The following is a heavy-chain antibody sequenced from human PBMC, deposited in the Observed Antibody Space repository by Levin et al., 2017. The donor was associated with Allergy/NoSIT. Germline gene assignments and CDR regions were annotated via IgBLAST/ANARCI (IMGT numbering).Heavy chain of an antibody. CDR1: GFTFSSYA. CDR3: AKIGRALITGPIDY. D-gene: IGHD1-20*01. CDR2: ISGSGGST. V-gene: IGHV3-23*01. Sequence: PAGGSLRLSCAASGFTFSSYAMSWVRQAPGKGLEWVSAISGSGGSTYYADSVKGRFTISRDNSKNTLYLQMNSLRAEDTAVYYCAKIGRALITGPIDYWGQGTLVTVSS. J-gene: IGHJ4*02.